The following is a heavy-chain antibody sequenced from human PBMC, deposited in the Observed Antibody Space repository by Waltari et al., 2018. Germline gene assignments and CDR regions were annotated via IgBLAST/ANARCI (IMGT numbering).Heavy chain of an antibody. CDR1: GGSFRNYA. J-gene: IGHJ3*02. CDR2: IIPLFGKT. CDR3: ARGSYSSSWFNLKAFHI. Sequence: QVQLLQSGAEVKKPGSSVKVSCTASGGSFRNYALSWVRPAPGQGLEWMGGIIPLFGKTNYAQKFQGRLTITADESTTIAYMDLSSLRFEDTAVYYCARGSYSSSWFNLKAFHIWGQGTMVTVSS. V-gene: IGHV1-69*01. D-gene: IGHD6-13*01.